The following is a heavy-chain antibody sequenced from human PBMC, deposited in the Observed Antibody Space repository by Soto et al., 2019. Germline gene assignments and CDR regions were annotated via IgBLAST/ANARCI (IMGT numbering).Heavy chain of an antibody. D-gene: IGHD6-13*01. CDR1: GGTFSSYA. CDR3: ARGNSSSWHYYYYGMDV. J-gene: IGHJ6*02. Sequence: SVKVSCKASGGTFSSYAISWARQAPGQGLEWMGGIIPIFGTANYAQKFQGRVTITADKSTSTAYMELSSLRSEDTAVYYCARGNSSSWHYYYYGMDVWGQGTTVTVSS. V-gene: IGHV1-69*06. CDR2: IIPIFGTA.